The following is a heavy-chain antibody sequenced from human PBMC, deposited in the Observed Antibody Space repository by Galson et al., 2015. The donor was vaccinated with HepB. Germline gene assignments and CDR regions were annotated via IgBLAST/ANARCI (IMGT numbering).Heavy chain of an antibody. V-gene: IGHV1-2*06. CDR3: ARVDSGDYADAFDI. D-gene: IGHD4-17*01. CDR1: GYTFTDYY. J-gene: IGHJ3*02. CDR2: IKPNSGGT. Sequence: SVKVSCKASGYTFTDYYIHWVRQAPGQGLEWMGRIKPNSGGTIYAQRFQGRVTMARDTSISTAYMELSRLTSDDTAVYYCARVDSGDYADAFDIWGQGTMVTVSS.